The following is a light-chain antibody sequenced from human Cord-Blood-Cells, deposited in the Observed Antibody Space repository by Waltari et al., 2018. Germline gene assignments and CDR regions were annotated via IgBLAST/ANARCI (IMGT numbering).Light chain of an antibody. CDR3: QQYNSYSRT. CDR1: QSISSW. Sequence: DIQMTQSPSTLSASVGDRVTITCRASQSISSWLAWYQQKPGKAPMLLIYKASSLESGVPSRFSGSGSGTEFTLPISSLQPDDFATYYCQQYNSYSRTFGQGTKVEIK. J-gene: IGKJ1*01. V-gene: IGKV1-5*03. CDR2: KAS.